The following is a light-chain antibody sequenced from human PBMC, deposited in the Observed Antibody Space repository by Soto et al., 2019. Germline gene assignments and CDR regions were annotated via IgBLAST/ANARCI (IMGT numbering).Light chain of an antibody. CDR3: SSYTNSRTLV. Sequence: QSALTQPASVSGSPGQSVPISCAGSSNDIGEYNYVSWYQQHPGEAPKVVIYEVSSRPSGSSNRFSGSRSGNTASLTISGLQAEDEADYYCSSYTNSRTLVFGTGTKLTVL. V-gene: IGLV2-14*01. J-gene: IGLJ1*01. CDR1: SNDIGEYNY. CDR2: EVS.